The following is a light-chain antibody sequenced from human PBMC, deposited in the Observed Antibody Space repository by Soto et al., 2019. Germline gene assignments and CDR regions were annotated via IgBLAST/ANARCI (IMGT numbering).Light chain of an antibody. J-gene: IGLJ1*01. CDR2: GNS. CDR1: SSNIGAGYD. CDR3: QSYDSSLSDFHV. V-gene: IGLV1-40*01. Sequence: QSVLTQPPSVSGAPGQRVTISCTGNSSNIGAGYDVHWYQQLPGTAPKLLIHGNSNRPSGVPDRFSGSKSGTSASLAITGLQAEDEADYYCQSYDSSLSDFHVFGTGTKVPVL.